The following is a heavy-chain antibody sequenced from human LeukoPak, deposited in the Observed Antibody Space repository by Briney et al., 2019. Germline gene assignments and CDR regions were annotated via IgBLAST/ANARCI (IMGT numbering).Heavy chain of an antibody. D-gene: IGHD6-19*01. Sequence: GGSLRLSCAASGFTFSSYSMNWVRQAPGKGLEWVSSISSSSSCIYYADSVKGRFTISRDNAKNSLYLQMNSLRAEDTAVYYCARDRGSSGWQNWFDPWGQGTLVTVSS. CDR1: GFTFSSYS. V-gene: IGHV3-21*01. CDR2: ISSSSSCI. CDR3: ARDRGSSGWQNWFDP. J-gene: IGHJ5*02.